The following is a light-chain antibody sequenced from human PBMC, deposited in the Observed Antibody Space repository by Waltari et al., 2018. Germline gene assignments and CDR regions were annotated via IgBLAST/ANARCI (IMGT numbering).Light chain of an antibody. Sequence: DIVLTQSPGTLSLSPGERATLSCRASQSVSRTLPWYQQKPGQAPRLLIYDASTRATGIPDRFSGSGSGTDFSLTISRLEPEDFAVYYCQKYGTLPATFGQGTKVEIK. CDR2: DAS. V-gene: IGKV3-20*01. CDR1: QSVSRT. J-gene: IGKJ1*01. CDR3: QKYGTLPAT.